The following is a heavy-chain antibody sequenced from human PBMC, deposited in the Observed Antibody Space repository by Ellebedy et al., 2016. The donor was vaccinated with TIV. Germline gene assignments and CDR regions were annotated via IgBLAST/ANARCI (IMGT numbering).Heavy chain of an antibody. V-gene: IGHV3-30*03. CDR1: GFTFSSYG. CDR2: ISSDGSNK. D-gene: IGHD3-3*01. J-gene: IGHJ5*02. Sequence: PGGSLRLSCAASGFTFSSYGMHWVRQAPGKGLEWVAVISSDGSNKYYADSVKGRFTISRDNSKNTLHLQMNSLRAEDTAVYYCARGVDYDFWSGYYKFDPWGQGTLVTVSS. CDR3: ARGVDYDFWSGYYKFDP.